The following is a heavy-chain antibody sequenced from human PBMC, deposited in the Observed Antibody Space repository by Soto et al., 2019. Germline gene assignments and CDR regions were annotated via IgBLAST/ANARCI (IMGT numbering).Heavy chain of an antibody. Sequence: ASETLSLTCAVSGGSISTSNWWTWVRQPPGKGLEWIGEIYHSGNTNYNPSLKSRVTISLDKSENQFSLRLNSVTAADTAVYYCARSFTVDYGGNPDAFDIWGQGTMVTVSS. J-gene: IGHJ3*02. CDR2: IYHSGNT. CDR1: GGSISTSNW. V-gene: IGHV4-4*02. CDR3: ARSFTVDYGGNPDAFDI. D-gene: IGHD2-15*01.